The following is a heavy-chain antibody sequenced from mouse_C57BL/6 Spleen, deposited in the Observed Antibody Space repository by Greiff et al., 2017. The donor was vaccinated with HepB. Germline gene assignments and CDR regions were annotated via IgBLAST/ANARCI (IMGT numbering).Heavy chain of an antibody. CDR1: GYTFTDYY. CDR3: ARDSSNYYAMDY. CDR2: INPYNGGT. D-gene: IGHD3-2*02. V-gene: IGHV1-19*01. J-gene: IGHJ4*01. Sequence: EVQLQQSGPVLVKPGASVKMSCKASGYTFTDYYMNWVKQSHGKSLEWIGVINPYNGGTSYNQKFKGKATLTVDKSSSTAYMELNSLTSEDSAVYYCARDSSNYYAMDYWGQGTSVTVSS.